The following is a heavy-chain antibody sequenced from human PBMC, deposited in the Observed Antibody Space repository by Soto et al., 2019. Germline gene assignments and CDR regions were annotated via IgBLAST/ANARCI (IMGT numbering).Heavy chain of an antibody. Sequence: ASVKVSCKASGYTFTGYYMHWLRPAPGQGLEWMGWINPNSGGTNYAQKFQGWVTMTRDTSISTAYMELSRLGSDDTAVYYCASDLGGWYDYYYGMDVWGQGTTVTVSS. J-gene: IGHJ6*02. CDR1: GYTFTGYY. D-gene: IGHD6-19*01. V-gene: IGHV1-2*04. CDR2: INPNSGGT. CDR3: ASDLGGWYDYYYGMDV.